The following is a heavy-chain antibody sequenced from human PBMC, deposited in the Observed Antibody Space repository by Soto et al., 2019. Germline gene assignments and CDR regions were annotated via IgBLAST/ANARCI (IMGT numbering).Heavy chain of an antibody. CDR2: ISAYFGNT. V-gene: IGHV1-18*01. D-gene: IGHD3-16*01. CDR1: GYTFASYA. CDR3: ARVGRPGYYYYGMDV. Sequence: GASVKVSCKASGYTFASYAISWMRQAPGQGLEWMGWISAYFGNTNYAQKLQGRVTMTTDESTSTAYMELSSLRSEDTAVYYCARVGRPGYYYYGMDVWGQGTTVTVSS. J-gene: IGHJ6*02.